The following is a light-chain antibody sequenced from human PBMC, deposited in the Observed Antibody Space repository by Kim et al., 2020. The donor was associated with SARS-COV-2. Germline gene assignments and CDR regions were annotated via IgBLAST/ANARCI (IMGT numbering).Light chain of an antibody. CDR1: QSISTY. CDR2: DAS. V-gene: IGKV3-11*01. CDR3: HMRTERPRT. J-gene: IGKJ4*01. Sequence: EIVLTQSPATLSLSPGERATLSCWASQSISTYVVWYQQKSGQAPRLLINDASDRATGIPARFSGSGSGTDFTLTISSLEPEDLAVYYCHMRTERPRTLGAGSTICIK.